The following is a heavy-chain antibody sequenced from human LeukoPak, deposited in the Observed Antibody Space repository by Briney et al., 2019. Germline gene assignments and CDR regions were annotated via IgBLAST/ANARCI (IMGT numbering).Heavy chain of an antibody. J-gene: IGHJ4*02. CDR3: ARVAAAATHYFDY. D-gene: IGHD6-13*01. Sequence: GGSLRLSCAASGFIFSDHYMDWVRQAPGKGLEWVGRTRHKADGYTTEYAASVKGRFTISRDDSKNSLYLQMNSLKTEDTAVYYCARVAAAATHYFDYWGQGTLVTVSS. CDR1: GFIFSDHY. V-gene: IGHV3-72*01. CDR2: TRHKADGYTT.